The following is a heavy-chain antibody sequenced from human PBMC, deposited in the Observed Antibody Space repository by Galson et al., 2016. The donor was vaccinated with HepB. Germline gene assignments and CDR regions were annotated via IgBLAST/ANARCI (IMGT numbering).Heavy chain of an antibody. D-gene: IGHD2-2*01. Sequence: SLRLSCAASGFTFMSYEMHWVRQAPGKGLEWVAVISYNGNNQYYADSVKGRFTISRDNSKNTLYLQMNSLRAEDTAVYYCARSTSYSAYPTGEYFQHWGQGTLITVSS. CDR3: ARSTSYSAYPTGEYFQH. J-gene: IGHJ1*01. V-gene: IGHV3-30-3*01. CDR2: ISYNGNNQ. CDR1: GFTFMSYE.